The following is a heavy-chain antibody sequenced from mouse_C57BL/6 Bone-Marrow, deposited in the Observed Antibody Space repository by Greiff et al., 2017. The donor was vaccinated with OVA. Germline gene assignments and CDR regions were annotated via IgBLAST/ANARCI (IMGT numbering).Heavy chain of an antibody. CDR3: TRRGTTVVATDWYFDV. CDR1: GFTFSDAW. D-gene: IGHD1-1*01. J-gene: IGHJ1*03. V-gene: IGHV6-6*01. Sequence: DVKLVESGGGLEQPGGSMKLSCAASGFTFSDAWMDWVRQSPEKGLEWVAEIRNKANNHATYYAESVKGRFTISRDDSKSSVYLQMNSLRAEDTGIYYCTRRGTTVVATDWYFDVWGTGTTVTVSS. CDR2: IRNKANNHAT.